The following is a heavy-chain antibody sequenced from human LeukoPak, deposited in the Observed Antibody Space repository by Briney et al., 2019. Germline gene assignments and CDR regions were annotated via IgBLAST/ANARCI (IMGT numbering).Heavy chain of an antibody. J-gene: IGHJ4*02. Sequence: ASVKVSCKASGYTFTGYYMHWVRQAPGQGLEWMGWVNPNSGGTGYPQKFQGRVTMTRDTSITTAYMELSRLTSDDTAVYYCARGGYSGSYFTPYYFDYWGQDTLVTVSS. CDR3: ARGGYSGSYFTPYYFDY. CDR1: GYTFTGYY. D-gene: IGHD1-26*01. CDR2: VNPNSGGT. V-gene: IGHV1-2*02.